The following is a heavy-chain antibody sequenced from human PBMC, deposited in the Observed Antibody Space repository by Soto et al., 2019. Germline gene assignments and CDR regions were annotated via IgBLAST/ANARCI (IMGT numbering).Heavy chain of an antibody. CDR1: GGTFSSYA. Sequence: ASVKVSCKASGGTFSSYAISWVRQAPGQGLEWMGGIIPIFGTANYAQKFQGRVTITADESTSTAYMELSSLRSEDTAVYYCARDRSNNWNYFGGMDVWGQGTTVTVPS. CDR2: IIPIFGTA. J-gene: IGHJ6*02. CDR3: ARDRSNNWNYFGGMDV. V-gene: IGHV1-69*13. D-gene: IGHD1-7*01.